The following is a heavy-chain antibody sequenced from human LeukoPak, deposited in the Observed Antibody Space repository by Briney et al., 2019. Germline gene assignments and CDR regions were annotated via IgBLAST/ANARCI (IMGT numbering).Heavy chain of an antibody. D-gene: IGHD3-10*01. CDR1: GFTFSSYA. V-gene: IGHV3-30*04. J-gene: IGHJ4*02. CDR3: ASLPLWGFGELLSYDY. CDR2: ISYDGSNK. Sequence: AGGSLRLSCAASGFTFSSYAMHWVRQAPGKGLEWVAVISYDGSNKYYADSVKGRFTISRDNSKNTLYLQMNSLRAEDTAVYYCASLPLWGFGELLSYDYWGQGTLVTVSS.